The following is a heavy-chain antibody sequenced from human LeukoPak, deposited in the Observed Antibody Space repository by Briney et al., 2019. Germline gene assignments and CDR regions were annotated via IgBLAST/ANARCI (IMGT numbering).Heavy chain of an antibody. CDR3: ARAQLRYFDWLPLADSKNYYYYGMDV. V-gene: IGHV3-30*04. D-gene: IGHD3-9*01. Sequence: TGRSLTLSCAASGFTFSSYAMHCVRQAPGKGLEWVAVISYEGSNKYYADSVKGRFTISRDNSKNTLYLQMNSLRAEDTAVYYCARAQLRYFDWLPLADSKNYYYYGMDVWGQGTTVTVSS. CDR2: ISYEGSNK. CDR1: GFTFSSYA. J-gene: IGHJ6*02.